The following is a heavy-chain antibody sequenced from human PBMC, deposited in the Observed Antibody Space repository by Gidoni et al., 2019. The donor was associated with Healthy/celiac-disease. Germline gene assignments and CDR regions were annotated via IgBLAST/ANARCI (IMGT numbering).Heavy chain of an antibody. J-gene: IGHJ4*02. V-gene: IGHV3-30*18. CDR1: GFTFSSYG. D-gene: IGHD3-22*01. Sequence: QVQLVESGGGVVQPGRSLRLSCAASGFTFSSYGMHWVRQAPGKGLEWVAVISYDGSNKYYADSVKGRFTISRDNSKNTLYLQMNSLRAEDTAVYYCAKDPRYYGTSFDYWGQGTLVTVSS. CDR2: ISYDGSNK. CDR3: AKDPRYYGTSFDY.